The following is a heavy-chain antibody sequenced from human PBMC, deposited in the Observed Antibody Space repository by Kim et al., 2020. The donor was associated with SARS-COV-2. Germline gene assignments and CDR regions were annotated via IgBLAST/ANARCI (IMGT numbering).Heavy chain of an antibody. J-gene: IGHJ4*02. V-gene: IGHV3-23*01. CDR3: ASRWRGY. CDR2: ISVSGVST. D-gene: IGHD2-15*01. CDR1: GLILNNYA. Sequence: GGSLRLSCAASGLILNNYAMTWVRQAPGKGLEWVSGISVSGVSTYFADSVKGRFASSRDNSKTTLYLQMNSLRVDDTAIYYCASRWRGYWGQGTLVTVAS.